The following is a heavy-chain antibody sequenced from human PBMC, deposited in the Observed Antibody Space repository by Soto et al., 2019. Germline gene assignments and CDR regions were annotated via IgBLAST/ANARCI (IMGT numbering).Heavy chain of an antibody. CDR2: IYYSGST. Sequence: SETLSLTCTVSGGSISSYYWSWIRQPPGKGLEWIGYIYYSGSTNYNPSLKSRVTISVDTSKNQFSLKLSSVTAADTAVYYCARLGYSGYDWGFWFDPWGQGPLVTVSS. V-gene: IGHV4-59*08. CDR1: GGSISSYY. D-gene: IGHD5-12*01. CDR3: ARLGYSGYDWGFWFDP. J-gene: IGHJ5*02.